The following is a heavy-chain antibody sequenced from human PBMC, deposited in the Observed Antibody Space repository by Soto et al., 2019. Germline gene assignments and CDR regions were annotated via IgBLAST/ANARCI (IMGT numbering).Heavy chain of an antibody. D-gene: IGHD5-12*01. V-gene: IGHV3-64*01. Sequence: EVQLVESGGGLVQPGGSLRLSCAASGFTFRSYAMHWVRQAPGKGLEYVSDISSNGGSTYYAHAVKGRFTISRDNSKNALYLQMGSLRAEDMAVYYCARRGYSGYEIDYWGQGTLVTVSS. CDR1: GFTFRSYA. CDR3: ARRGYSGYEIDY. J-gene: IGHJ4*02. CDR2: ISSNGGST.